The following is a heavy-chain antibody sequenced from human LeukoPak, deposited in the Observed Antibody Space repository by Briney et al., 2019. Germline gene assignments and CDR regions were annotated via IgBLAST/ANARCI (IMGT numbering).Heavy chain of an antibody. D-gene: IGHD2-21*02. CDR2: IYYSGST. Sequence: SETLSLTCTVSGGSISSYYWSWIRQPPGKGLEWIGYIYYSGSTNYNPSLKSRVTISVDTSKNQFSLKLSSVTAADTAVYYCARHVRGGDYSPAYYYYYGMDVWGQGTTVTVSS. CDR3: ARHVRGGDYSPAYYYYYGMDV. CDR1: GGSISSYY. V-gene: IGHV4-59*08. J-gene: IGHJ6*02.